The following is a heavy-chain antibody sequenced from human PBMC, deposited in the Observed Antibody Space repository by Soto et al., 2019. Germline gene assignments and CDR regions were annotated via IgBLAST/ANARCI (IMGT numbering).Heavy chain of an antibody. CDR1: GYTFTSYD. CDR3: ARAKGATRPLDY. Sequence: QVQLVQSGAEVKKPGASVKVSCKASGYTFTSYDINWVRQATGQGLEWLGWMNPNSGNKGYAQKFHGRVTMTRNTTISTAYMELRGLRSEATAVYYCARAKGATRPLDYGGQGTLVTVSS. D-gene: IGHD6-6*01. CDR2: MNPNSGNK. J-gene: IGHJ4*02. V-gene: IGHV1-8*01.